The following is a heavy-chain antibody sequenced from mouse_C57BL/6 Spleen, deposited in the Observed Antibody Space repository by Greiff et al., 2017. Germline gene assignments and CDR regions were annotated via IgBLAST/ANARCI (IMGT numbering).Heavy chain of an antibody. CDR3: ASEGGQLRLRFAY. CDR2: ISSGGSYT. J-gene: IGHJ3*01. Sequence: EVQLQESGGDLVKPGGSLKLSCAASGFTFSSYGMSWVRPTPDKRLEWVATISSGGSYTYYPDSVKGRFTISRDNAKNTLYLQMSSLKSEDTAMYYCASEGGQLRLRFAYWGQGTLVTVSA. D-gene: IGHD3-2*02. CDR1: GFTFSSYG. V-gene: IGHV5-6*01.